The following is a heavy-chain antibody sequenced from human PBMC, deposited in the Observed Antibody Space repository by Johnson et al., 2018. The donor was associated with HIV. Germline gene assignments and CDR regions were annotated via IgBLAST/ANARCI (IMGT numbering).Heavy chain of an antibody. CDR1: GFTFSSYA. CDR2: ISYDGSNK. Sequence: VQLVESGGGVVQPGRSLRLSCAASGFTFSSYAMHWVRQAPGKGLQWVAVISYDGSNKYYADSVKGRFTISRDNSKNTLYLQMNSLRAEDTAVYYCAKGIMNWDDDAFDVWGLGTMVTVSS. J-gene: IGHJ3*01. CDR3: AKGIMNWDDDAFDV. V-gene: IGHV3-30-3*01. D-gene: IGHD1-1*01.